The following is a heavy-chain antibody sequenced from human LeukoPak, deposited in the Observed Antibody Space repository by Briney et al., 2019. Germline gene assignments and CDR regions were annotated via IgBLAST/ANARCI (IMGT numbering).Heavy chain of an antibody. V-gene: IGHV3-9*01. CDR2: VDWISHGI. D-gene: IGHD6-19*01. CDR1: GFRFTDYA. Sequence: GGSLRLSCAASGFRFTDYAMHWVRQAPGKGLEWVSGVDWISHGIDYADSVKGRFTISRDNAKTSLYLQMNSLRPEDTALYYCVRDTRDDSGWSPGAYWGQGSLVTVSS. CDR3: VRDTRDDSGWSPGAY. J-gene: IGHJ4*02.